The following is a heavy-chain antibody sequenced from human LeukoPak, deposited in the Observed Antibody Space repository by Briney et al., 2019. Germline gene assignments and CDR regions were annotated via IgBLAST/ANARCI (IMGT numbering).Heavy chain of an antibody. J-gene: IGHJ4*02. CDR1: GFTFSIHW. CDR2: IKQDGSET. V-gene: IGHV3-7*01. CDR3: ARVAATGFDDY. Sequence: GGSLRLSCAASGFTFSIHWMGWVRQAPGKGLEWVANIKQDGSETYYVDSVKGRFTISRDNAKSSLCLQMNSLRAEDTAVYYCARVAATGFDDYWGQGTLVTVSS. D-gene: IGHD6-13*01.